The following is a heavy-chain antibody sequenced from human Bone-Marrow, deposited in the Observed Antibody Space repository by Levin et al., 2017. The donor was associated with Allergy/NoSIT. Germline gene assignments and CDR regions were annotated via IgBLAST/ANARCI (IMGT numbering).Heavy chain of an antibody. CDR3: ARGVEGWPLDF. V-gene: IGHV4-39*07. CDR2: IHYSGPT. CDR1: GGSISSSSYF. J-gene: IGHJ4*02. Sequence: SETLSLTCTVSGGSISSSSYFWGWIRQPPGRGLEWIGNIHYSGPTQYKPSLESRVTISLDTSKSQFSLTLTSATAADTAVYYCARGVEGWPLDFWGPGTLVTVSS. D-gene: IGHD6-19*01.